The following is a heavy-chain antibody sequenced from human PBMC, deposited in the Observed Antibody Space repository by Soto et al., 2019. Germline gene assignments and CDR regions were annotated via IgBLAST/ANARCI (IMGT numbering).Heavy chain of an antibody. Sequence: GGSLRLSCSASGFTFSSYAMHWVRQAPGKGLEYVSAISSNGGSTYYADSVKGRFTISRDNSKNTLYLQMSSLRAEDTAVYYCVKIAAAYPIDYWGQGTLVTVSS. D-gene: IGHD6-13*01. CDR2: ISSNGGST. J-gene: IGHJ4*02. V-gene: IGHV3-64D*06. CDR1: GFTFSSYA. CDR3: VKIAAAYPIDY.